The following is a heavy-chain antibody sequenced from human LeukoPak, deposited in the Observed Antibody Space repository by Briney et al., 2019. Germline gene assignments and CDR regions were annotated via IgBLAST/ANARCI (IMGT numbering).Heavy chain of an antibody. CDR1: GFTFSSYS. D-gene: IGHD1-26*01. Sequence: GGSLRLSCAASGFTFSSYSMNWVRQAPGKGLEWVSSISSSSSYIYYADSVKGGFIISRDNAKNSLYLQMHSLRAEDTAVYYCARDNAVGATTNWFDPWGQGTLVTVSS. V-gene: IGHV3-21*01. CDR2: ISSSSSYI. CDR3: ARDNAVGATTNWFDP. J-gene: IGHJ5*02.